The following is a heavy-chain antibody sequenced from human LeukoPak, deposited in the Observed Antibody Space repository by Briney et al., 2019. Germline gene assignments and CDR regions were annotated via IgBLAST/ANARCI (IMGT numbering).Heavy chain of an antibody. Sequence: GASVKVSCKASGYTFTSYGISWVRQAPGQGLEWMGWISAYNGNTNYAQKFQGRVTITADESTSTAYMELSSLRSEDTAVYYCARWRHITFGGVIVRSFGYYFDYWGQGTLVTVSS. CDR2: ISAYNGNT. CDR3: ARWRHITFGGVIVRSFGYYFDY. CDR1: GYTFTSYG. V-gene: IGHV1-18*01. J-gene: IGHJ4*02. D-gene: IGHD3-16*02.